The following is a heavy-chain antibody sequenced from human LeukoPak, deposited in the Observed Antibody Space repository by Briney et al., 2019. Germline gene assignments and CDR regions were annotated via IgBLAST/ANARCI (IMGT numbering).Heavy chain of an antibody. CDR3: AKGGYCSSTSCSLYPFDY. V-gene: IGHV3-23*01. CDR2: ISGSGGST. CDR1: GFTFSSYA. D-gene: IGHD2-2*01. Sequence: GSLRLSCAASGFTFSSYAMSWVRQAPGKGLEWVSAISGSGGSTYYADSVKGRFTISRDNSKNTLYLQMNSLRAEDTAVYYCAKGGYCSSTSCSLYPFDYWGQGTLVTVSS. J-gene: IGHJ4*02.